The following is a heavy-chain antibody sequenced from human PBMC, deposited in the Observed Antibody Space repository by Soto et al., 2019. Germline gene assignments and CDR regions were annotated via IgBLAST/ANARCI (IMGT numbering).Heavy chain of an antibody. D-gene: IGHD6-25*01. Sequence: QVQLVQSGAEVKKPGASVKVSCKASGYTFTSYGISWVRQAPGQGLEWMGWITPFNGNTNYAQSLQGRVTMTTDTSTTTAYMKLRSLLTDDTALYYCARGRGLHGMDVWGQGTTVTVSS. CDR1: GYTFTSYG. J-gene: IGHJ6*02. CDR2: ITPFNGNT. V-gene: IGHV1-18*01. CDR3: ARGRGLHGMDV.